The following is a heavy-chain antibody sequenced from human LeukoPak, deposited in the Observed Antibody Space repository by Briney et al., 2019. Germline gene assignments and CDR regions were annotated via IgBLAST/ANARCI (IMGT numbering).Heavy chain of an antibody. J-gene: IGHJ4*02. CDR2: LYSDGRT. D-gene: IGHD2-15*01. Sequence: GGSLRLSCSASGFTFSSYAMHWVRQAPGKGLEWVSVLYSDGRTYYADSVKGRFTISRDTSKNTLYLQVNSLRAEDTAVYYCARGGGYYPIDYWGQGTLVTVSS. CDR1: GFTFSSYA. CDR3: ARGGGYYPIDY. V-gene: IGHV3-53*01.